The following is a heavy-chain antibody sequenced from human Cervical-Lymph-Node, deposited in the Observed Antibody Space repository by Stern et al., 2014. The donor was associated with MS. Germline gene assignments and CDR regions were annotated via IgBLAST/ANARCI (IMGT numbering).Heavy chain of an antibody. V-gene: IGHV3-33*01. CDR3: ARVATIFGAVHEYYFDY. Sequence: VQLVESGGGVVQPGRSLRLSCAASGFTFSSYGMHWVRQAPGKGLEWVAVIWYDGSNKYYADSVKGRFTISRDNSKNTLYLQMNSLRAEDTAVYYCARVATIFGAVHEYYFDYWGQGTLVTVSS. CDR2: IWYDGSNK. CDR1: GFTFSSYG. J-gene: IGHJ4*02. D-gene: IGHD3-3*01.